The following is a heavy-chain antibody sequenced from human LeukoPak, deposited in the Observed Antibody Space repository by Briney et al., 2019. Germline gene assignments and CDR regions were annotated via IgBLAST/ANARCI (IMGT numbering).Heavy chain of an antibody. D-gene: IGHD6-13*01. Sequence: PGGSLRLSCAASGFTFSSYAMHWVRQAPGKGLEWVAVISYDGSNKYYADSVKGRFTISGDNSKNTLYLQMNSLRAEDTAVYYCARARGRAAAPFDYWGQGTLVTVSS. V-gene: IGHV3-30-3*01. J-gene: IGHJ4*02. CDR2: ISYDGSNK. CDR1: GFTFSSYA. CDR3: ARARGRAAAPFDY.